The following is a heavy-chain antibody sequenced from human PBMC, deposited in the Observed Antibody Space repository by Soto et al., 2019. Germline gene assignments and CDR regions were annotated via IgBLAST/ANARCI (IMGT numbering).Heavy chain of an antibody. CDR2: IYPEDSDT. CDR3: ARPVLVYYYYYGLDV. Sequence: GESLKISCQGSGYNFASYWIAWVRQMPGKGLEWMGIIYPEDSDTKYSPSFKGQVTISADRSINTVFLQWRSLKASDTAIYYCARPVLVYYYYYGLDVWGQGTAVTVSS. V-gene: IGHV5-51*01. CDR1: GYNFASYW. D-gene: IGHD6-6*01. J-gene: IGHJ6*02.